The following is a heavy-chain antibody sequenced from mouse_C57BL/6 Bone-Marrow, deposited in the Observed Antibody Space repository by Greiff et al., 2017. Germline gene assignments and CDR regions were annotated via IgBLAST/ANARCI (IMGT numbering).Heavy chain of an antibody. D-gene: IGHD2-1*01. Sequence: VQLQQPGAELVKPGASVKLSCKASGYTFTSYWMQWVKQRPGQGLEWIGEIDPSDSYTNYNQKFKGKATLTVDTSSSPAYMQLSSLTSEDSAVYYCAVLLSYWGQGTSVTVSS. J-gene: IGHJ4*01. V-gene: IGHV1-50*01. CDR3: AVLLSY. CDR2: IDPSDSYT. CDR1: GYTFTSYW.